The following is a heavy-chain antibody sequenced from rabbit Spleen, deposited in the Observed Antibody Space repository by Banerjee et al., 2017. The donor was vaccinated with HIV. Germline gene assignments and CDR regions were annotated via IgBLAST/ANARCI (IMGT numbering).Heavy chain of an antibody. Sequence: QEQLVESGGGLVQPGGSLTLSCKASGFEFSRFGVSWVRQAPGKGLEWIGYIDPIFGNTYYADWVNGRFTISTDNAQNTLYLQLSSLTAADTATYFCVRDQAGDADYGPYYLNLWGPGTLVTVS. CDR2: IDPIFGNT. D-gene: IGHD2-1*01. J-gene: IGHJ4*01. CDR3: VRDQAGDADYGPYYLNL. V-gene: IGHV1S47*01. CDR1: GFEFSRFG.